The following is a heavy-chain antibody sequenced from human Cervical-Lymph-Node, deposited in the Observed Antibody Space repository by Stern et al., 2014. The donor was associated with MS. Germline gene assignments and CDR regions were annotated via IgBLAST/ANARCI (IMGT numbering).Heavy chain of an antibody. Sequence: EMQLVESGAEVKKPGESLKVSCKGSEYTFTSYWIGWVRQLPGKGLEWMGIIYPGDSDTRYSPSFQGQVTFSADKSISTAYLQWSSLKASDAAMYYCASHHSGIYGAFDIWGQGTMVTVSS. CDR3: ASHHSGIYGAFDI. J-gene: IGHJ3*02. V-gene: IGHV5-51*03. CDR1: EYTFTSYW. CDR2: IYPGDSDT. D-gene: IGHD1-26*01.